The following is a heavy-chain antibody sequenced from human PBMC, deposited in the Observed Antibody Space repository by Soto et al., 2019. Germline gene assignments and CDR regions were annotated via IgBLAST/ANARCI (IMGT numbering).Heavy chain of an antibody. V-gene: IGHV4-61*01. CDR2: IYYSGST. CDR3: ARGIEGWYQGRYYYGMDV. CDR1: GGSVSSGSYY. D-gene: IGHD6-19*01. J-gene: IGHJ6*02. Sequence: QVQLQESGPGLVKPSETLSLTCTVSGGSVSSGSYYWSWIRQPPGKGLEWIGDIYYSGSTNYNPSLKSRVTISVDTSKNQFSLKLISLTAADTAVYYCARGIEGWYQGRYYYGMDVWGQGTTVTVSS.